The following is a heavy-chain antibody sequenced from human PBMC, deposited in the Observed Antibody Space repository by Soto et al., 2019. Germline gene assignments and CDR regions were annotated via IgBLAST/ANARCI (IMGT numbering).Heavy chain of an antibody. D-gene: IGHD3-3*01. CDR1: GFTFTSSA. CDR2: IVVGSGNT. J-gene: IGHJ4*02. Sequence: HMQLVQSGPEVKKPGTSVKVSCKASGFTFTSSAVQWVRQARGQRLEWIGWIVVGSGNTNYAQKFQERVTITRDMSTSTAYMELSSLRSGDTAVYYCAATYDFWSGYYLFDYWGQGTLVTVSS. CDR3: AATYDFWSGYYLFDY. V-gene: IGHV1-58*01.